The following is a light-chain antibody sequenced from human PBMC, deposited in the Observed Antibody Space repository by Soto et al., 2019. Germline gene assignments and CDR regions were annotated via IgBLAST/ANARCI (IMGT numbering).Light chain of an antibody. V-gene: IGKV1-5*01. CDR3: QQYDSFPWT. J-gene: IGKJ1*01. CDR2: DAS. Sequence: DIQMTQSPSTLSASVGDRVAITCRASQDISKWLAWYQQKPGKPPKLLIYDASGLDSGVPSRFSGSGYGTEFTLTISGLQPEDFATFYCQQYDSFPWTFGPGTNVDFK. CDR1: QDISKW.